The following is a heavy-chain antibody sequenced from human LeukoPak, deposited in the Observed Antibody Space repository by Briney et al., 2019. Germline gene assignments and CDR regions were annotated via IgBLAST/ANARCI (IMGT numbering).Heavy chain of an antibody. CDR2: ISSDGSST. Sequence: PGGSLRLSCAASGFTFSSHWMHWVRQAPGKGLVWDSRISSDGSSTSFADSVKGRFTISRDNAENTLYLHMNSLRDEDTAVYFCARGPPDGSGSYYPGDYWGQGTLVTVSS. CDR3: ARGPPDGSGSYYPGDY. J-gene: IGHJ4*02. V-gene: IGHV3-74*01. CDR1: GFTFSSHW. D-gene: IGHD3-10*01.